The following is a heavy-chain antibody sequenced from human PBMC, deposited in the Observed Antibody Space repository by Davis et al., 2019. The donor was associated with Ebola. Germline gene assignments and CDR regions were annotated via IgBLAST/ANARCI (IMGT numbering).Heavy chain of an antibody. J-gene: IGHJ4*02. Sequence: MPSETLSLTCTVSGGSFSSSTYYWGWIRQPPGKGLEWIGSIYYSGSTYYNPSLKSRVTISVDTSKNQFSLKLSSVTAADTAVYYCARHPRYSSSSLDYWGQGTLVTVSS. CDR3: ARHPRYSSSSLDY. D-gene: IGHD6-6*01. CDR1: GGSFSSSTYY. CDR2: IYYSGST. V-gene: IGHV4-39*01.